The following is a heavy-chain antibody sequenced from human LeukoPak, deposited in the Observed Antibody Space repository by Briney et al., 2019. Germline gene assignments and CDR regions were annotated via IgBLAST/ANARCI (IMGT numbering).Heavy chain of an antibody. Sequence: ASVKVSCKASGYTFTSFDINWVRQATGQGLEWMGWMNPNSGNTGYAQKFQGRITMTRDTSTSTAYMELSSLRSEDTAVYYCARGHSSSWEYNWFDPWGQGTLVTVSS. V-gene: IGHV1-8*01. D-gene: IGHD6-13*01. J-gene: IGHJ5*02. CDR1: GYTFTSFD. CDR2: MNPNSGNT. CDR3: ARGHSSSWEYNWFDP.